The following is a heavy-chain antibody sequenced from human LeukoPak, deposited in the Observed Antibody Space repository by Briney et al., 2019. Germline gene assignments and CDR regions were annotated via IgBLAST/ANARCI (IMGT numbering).Heavy chain of an antibody. Sequence: QPGGSLRLSCAASGFTLRNYWMHWVRQVPGRGLVWVSRISGDGSGTNYADSVKGRFTISRDNAKNTVYLQINNLRAQDTAVYFCARYSSSSGGPSYYLDYWRQGTLVTVSS. CDR3: ARYSSSSGGPSYYLDY. V-gene: IGHV3-74*01. CDR2: ISGDGSGT. CDR1: GFTLRNYW. D-gene: IGHD6-6*01. J-gene: IGHJ4*02.